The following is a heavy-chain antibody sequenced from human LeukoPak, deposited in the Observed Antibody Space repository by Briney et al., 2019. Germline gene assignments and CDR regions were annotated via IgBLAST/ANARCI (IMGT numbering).Heavy chain of an antibody. CDR1: GFTFDDYA. J-gene: IGHJ3*02. Sequence: PGRSLRLSCAASGFTFDDYALHWVRQAPGKGLEWVSGISWNSGSIGYADSVKGRFTISRDNAKNSLYLQMNSLRAEDTAVYYCARKWYYDILTGYTNAFDIWGQGTMVTVSS. CDR2: ISWNSGSI. V-gene: IGHV3-9*01. CDR3: ARKWYYDILTGYTNAFDI. D-gene: IGHD3-9*01.